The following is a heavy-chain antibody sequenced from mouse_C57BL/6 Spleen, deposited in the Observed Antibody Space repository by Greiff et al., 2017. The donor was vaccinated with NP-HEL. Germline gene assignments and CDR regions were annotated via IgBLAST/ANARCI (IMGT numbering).Heavy chain of an antibody. J-gene: IGHJ4*01. Sequence: EVQGVESGGGLVQPGGSLKLSCAASGFTFSDYGMAWVRQAPRQGPEWVAFISNLAYSIYYADTVTGRFTISRENAKNTLYLEMSSLRSEDTAMYYCARGIYYDFYAMDYWGQGTSVTVSS. CDR1: GFTFSDYG. CDR3: ARGIYYDFYAMDY. CDR2: ISNLAYSI. D-gene: IGHD2-1*01. V-gene: IGHV5-15*01.